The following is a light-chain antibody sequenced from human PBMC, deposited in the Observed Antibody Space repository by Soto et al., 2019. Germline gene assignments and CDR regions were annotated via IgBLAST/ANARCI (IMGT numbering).Light chain of an antibody. Sequence: DIQMTQSPSTLSGSVGDRVTITCRASQTISSWLAWYQQKPGEAPKLLIYDASALPRGVPSRFSGSGAGTKFTLTIASRQPDDFATYDCQQYETFSGTFGPGTKVDIK. V-gene: IGKV1-5*01. CDR1: QTISSW. CDR2: DAS. J-gene: IGKJ1*01. CDR3: QQYETFSGT.